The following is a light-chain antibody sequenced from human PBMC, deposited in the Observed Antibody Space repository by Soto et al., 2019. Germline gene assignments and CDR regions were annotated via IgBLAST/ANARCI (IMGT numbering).Light chain of an antibody. J-gene: IGLJ3*02. CDR1: SSNIASNS. Sequence: QSVLTQPPSASGTPGQRVTISCSGSSSNIASNSVNWYQQLPGTAPKLLIYNNNRRPSGVPDRFSGSKSGTSASLAISGLQSEDEADYYCAAWDDSLNGGVFGGGTKVTVL. CDR3: AAWDDSLNGGV. CDR2: NNN. V-gene: IGLV1-44*01.